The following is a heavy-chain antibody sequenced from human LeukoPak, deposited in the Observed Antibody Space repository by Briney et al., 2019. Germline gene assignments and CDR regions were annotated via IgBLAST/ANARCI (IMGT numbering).Heavy chain of an antibody. CDR1: GGSISSSSYY. V-gene: IGHV4-39*07. CDR3: AERGEIAAADAYYFDY. CDR2: IYYSGST. J-gene: IGHJ4*02. D-gene: IGHD6-13*01. Sequence: SETLSLTCTVSGGSISSSSYYWGWIRQPPGKGLEWIGSIYYSGSTYYNPSLKSRVTISVDTSKNQFSLKLSSVTAADTAVYYCAERGEIAAADAYYFDYWGQGTLVTVSS.